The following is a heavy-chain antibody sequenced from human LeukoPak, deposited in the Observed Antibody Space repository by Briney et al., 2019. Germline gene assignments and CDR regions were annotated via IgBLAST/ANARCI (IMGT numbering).Heavy chain of an antibody. CDR3: ARLLVGVITTHSGDC. V-gene: IGHV4-39*01. Sequence: PSETLSLTCSVSGDFISRNGYYWGWIRQPPGRGLEWIGTIYYSRGTYYNPSLKSRVTISVDTSKNQFSLKLSSVTAADTAVYYCARLLVGVITTHSGDCWGQGTLVTVSS. D-gene: IGHD3-22*01. CDR2: IYYSRGT. J-gene: IGHJ4*02. CDR1: GDFISRNGYY.